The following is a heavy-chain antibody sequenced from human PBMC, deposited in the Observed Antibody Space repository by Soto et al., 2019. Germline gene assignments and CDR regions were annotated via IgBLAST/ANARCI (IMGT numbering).Heavy chain of an antibody. V-gene: IGHV3-48*01. CDR3: ARDRSGPDAFDI. Sequence: GGSLRLSCAASGFSFSRYTMDWVRLAPGKGLEWVSYISSSSSTIYYADSVKGRFTISRDNAKNSLYLQMNSLRAEDTAVYYCARDRSGPDAFDIWGQGTMITVSS. CDR1: GFSFSRYT. CDR2: ISSSSSTI. J-gene: IGHJ3*02.